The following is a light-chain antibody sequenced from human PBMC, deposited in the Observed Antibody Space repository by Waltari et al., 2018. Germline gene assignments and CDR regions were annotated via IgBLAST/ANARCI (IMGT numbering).Light chain of an antibody. CDR2: GNS. J-gene: IGLJ3*02. CDR1: SYNIGAGYD. CDR3: QSYDSSLSGLWV. V-gene: IGLV1-40*01. Sequence: QSVLTQPPSVSGAPGQRVTISCTGSSYNIGAGYDVNWYQQLPGTAPKLLIYGNSNRPSGVPDRFSGSKSGTSASLAITGLQAEDEADYYCQSYDSSLSGLWVFGGGTKLTVL.